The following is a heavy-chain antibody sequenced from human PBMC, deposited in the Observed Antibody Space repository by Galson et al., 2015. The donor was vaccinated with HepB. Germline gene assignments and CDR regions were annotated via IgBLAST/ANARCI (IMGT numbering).Heavy chain of an antibody. CDR2: ISSSSSTI. Sequence: SLRLSCAASGFTFSSYSMNWVRQAPGKGLEWVSYISSSSSTIYYADSVKGRFTISRDNAKNSLYLQMNSLRAEDTAVYYCAREVDTAMVTYPYYYYMDVWGKGTTVTVSS. CDR1: GFTFSSYS. V-gene: IGHV3-48*01. D-gene: IGHD5-18*01. J-gene: IGHJ6*03. CDR3: AREVDTAMVTYPYYYYMDV.